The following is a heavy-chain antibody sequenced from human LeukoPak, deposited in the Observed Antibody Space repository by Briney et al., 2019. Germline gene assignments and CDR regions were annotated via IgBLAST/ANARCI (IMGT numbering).Heavy chain of an antibody. CDR2: IKQDGSEK. CDR1: GFTFSSYW. Sequence: GGSLRLSCAASGFTFSSYWMSWVRQAPGKGLEWVANIKQDGSEKYYVRSVKGRFTISRDNAKNSLYLQMNSLRAEDTAVYYCARRGRGYSYGWGYFDYWGQGTLVTVSS. CDR3: ARRGRGYSYGWGYFDY. V-gene: IGHV3-7*01. D-gene: IGHD5-18*01. J-gene: IGHJ4*02.